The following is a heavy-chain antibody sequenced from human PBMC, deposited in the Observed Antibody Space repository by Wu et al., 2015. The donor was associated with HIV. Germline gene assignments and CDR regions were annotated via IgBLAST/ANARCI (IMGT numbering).Heavy chain of an antibody. J-gene: IGHJ5*02. D-gene: IGHD3-10*01. CDR2: IYYSGST. V-gene: IGHV4-59*08. CDR3: ARLTMVRGDLGWFDP. Sequence: QVQLQESGPGLVKPSETLSLTCTVSGGSISSYYWSWIRQPPGKGLEWIGYIYYSGSTNYNPSLKSRVTISVDTSKNQFSLKLSSVTAADTAVYYCARLTMVRGDLGWFDPWGQGTLVTVSS. CDR1: GGSISSYY.